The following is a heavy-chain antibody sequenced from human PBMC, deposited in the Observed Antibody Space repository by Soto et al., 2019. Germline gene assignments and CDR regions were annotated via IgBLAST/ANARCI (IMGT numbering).Heavy chain of an antibody. CDR1: GFTFSSYG. Sequence: QVQLVESGGGVVQPGRSLRLSCAASGFTFSSYGMHWVRQAPGKGLEWVAVISYDGSNKYYADSVKGRFTISRDNSKNTLYLQMNSLRAEDTAVYYCAKDRLQWLDGYYYGMDVWGQGTTVTGSS. V-gene: IGHV3-30*18. CDR2: ISYDGSNK. D-gene: IGHD6-19*01. J-gene: IGHJ6*02. CDR3: AKDRLQWLDGYYYGMDV.